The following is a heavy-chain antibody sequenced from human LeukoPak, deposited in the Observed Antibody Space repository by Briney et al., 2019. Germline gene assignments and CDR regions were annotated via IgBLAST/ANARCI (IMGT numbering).Heavy chain of an antibody. CDR1: GFTFSRYA. CDR2: ISYDANIGSNK. CDR3: TREKYCVSGDCLHGRFYFDF. V-gene: IGHV3-30-3*01. Sequence: PGGSLRLSCATSGFTFSRYAMHWVRQAPGKGLEWVALISYDANIGSNKYYADSVKGRLTISRDNSKNILYLQMNALRAEDTAVYHCTREKYCVSGDCLHGRFYFDFWGQGTLVTVSS. D-gene: IGHD2-21*02. J-gene: IGHJ4*02.